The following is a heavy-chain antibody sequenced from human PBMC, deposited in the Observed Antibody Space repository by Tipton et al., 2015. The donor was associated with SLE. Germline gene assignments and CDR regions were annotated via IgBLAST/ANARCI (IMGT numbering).Heavy chain of an antibody. Sequence: SLRLSCAASGFTFSSYAMHWVRQAPGKGLEWVAVISYDGSNKYYADSVKGRFTISRDNAKNSLYLQMNSLRAEDTAVYYCARIISIATRSMDVWGQGTTVTVSS. CDR2: ISYDGSNK. CDR1: GFTFSSYA. V-gene: IGHV3-30*04. D-gene: IGHD6-6*01. J-gene: IGHJ6*02. CDR3: ARIISIATRSMDV.